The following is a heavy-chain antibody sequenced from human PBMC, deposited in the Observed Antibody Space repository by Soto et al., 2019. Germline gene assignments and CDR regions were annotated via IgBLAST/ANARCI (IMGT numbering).Heavy chain of an antibody. J-gene: IGHJ4*02. CDR1: VINFNDYW. V-gene: IGHV3-7*03. Sequence: VGSLRLSCASSVINFNDYWMSWVRQAPGKGLEWVANIKEDGSSKYYVDSVKGRFTISRDNAKNSLYLQMNSLRAEDTALYYCASQHRYVFEHWRQGTPVTVSP. CDR2: IKEDGSSK. CDR3: ASQHRYVFEH. D-gene: IGHD1-1*01.